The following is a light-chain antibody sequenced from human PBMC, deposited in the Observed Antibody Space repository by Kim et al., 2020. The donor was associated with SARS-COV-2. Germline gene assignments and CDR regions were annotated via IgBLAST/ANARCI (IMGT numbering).Light chain of an antibody. Sequence: RITCQGESLRSYYASWYQQKPGQAPVLVIYGKNNRPSGIPDRFSGSSSGNRASLTITGAQAEDEADYYCNSRDSSGPVVFGGGTKLTVL. CDR2: GKN. J-gene: IGLJ2*01. CDR1: SLRSYY. V-gene: IGLV3-19*01. CDR3: NSRDSSGPVV.